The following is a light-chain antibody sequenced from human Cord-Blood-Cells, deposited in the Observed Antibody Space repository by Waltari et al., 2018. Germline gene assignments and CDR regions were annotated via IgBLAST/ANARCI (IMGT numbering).Light chain of an antibody. Sequence: QSALTQPASVSGSPGQSITISCTGTSSDVGGYNYVSWYQQPPRKAPKLMIYDVRNRPSGVSNRFSGSKSGHTASLTISGLQAEDDADYYCSSYTSSSTLVVFGGGTKLTVL. V-gene: IGLV2-14*01. J-gene: IGLJ2*01. CDR2: DVR. CDR1: SSDVGGYNY. CDR3: SSYTSSSTLVV.